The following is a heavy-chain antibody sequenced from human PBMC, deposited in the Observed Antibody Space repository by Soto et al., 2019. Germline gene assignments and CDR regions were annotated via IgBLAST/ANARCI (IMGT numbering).Heavy chain of an antibody. CDR3: ARLLDTDMFS. CDR1: GGSISSSSYY. Sequence: TLSLTCTVSGGSISSSSYYWGWIRQPPGKGLEWIGSISYGGSTYYSPSLKSRVTISVDTSKNQFSLKLSSVTAADTAVYYCARLLDTDMFSWGQGTLVTVSS. V-gene: IGHV4-39*01. D-gene: IGHD5-18*01. CDR2: ISYGGST. J-gene: IGHJ5*02.